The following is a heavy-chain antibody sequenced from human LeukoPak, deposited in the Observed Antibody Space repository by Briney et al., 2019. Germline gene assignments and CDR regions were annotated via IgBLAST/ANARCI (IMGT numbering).Heavy chain of an antibody. J-gene: IGHJ4*02. CDR1: GGSFSGYY. D-gene: IGHD3-10*01. CDR3: ARRARGGPARY. V-gene: IGHV4-34*01. CDR2: INHSGST. Sequence: PSETLSLTCAVYGGSFSGYYWSWIRQPPGKGLEWIGEINHSGSTNYNPSLKSRVTISVDTSKNQFSLKLSSVTAADTAVYYCARRARGGPARYWGQGTLVTVSS.